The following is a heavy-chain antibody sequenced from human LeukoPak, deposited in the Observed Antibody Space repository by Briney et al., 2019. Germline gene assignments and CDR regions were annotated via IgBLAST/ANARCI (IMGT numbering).Heavy chain of an antibody. J-gene: IGHJ4*02. V-gene: IGHV4-4*07. D-gene: IGHD6-19*01. Sequence: SETLSLTCTVSGVSLSSYYWNWIRQPAGKGLEWIGRMSTSGSTNYNPSLKSRVTMSVDTSRNQFSLRLSSVTAADTAVYYCARLNSGWYDQDYWGQGALVTVSS. CDR1: GVSLSSYY. CDR3: ARLNSGWYDQDY. CDR2: MSTSGST.